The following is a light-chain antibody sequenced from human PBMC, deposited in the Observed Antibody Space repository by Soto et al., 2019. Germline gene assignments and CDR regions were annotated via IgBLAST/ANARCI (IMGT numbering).Light chain of an antibody. J-gene: IGLJ1*01. Sequence: QSALTQPASVSGSPGQSITISCTGTSSDVGGYKYVAWYQRYPGTAPKLMIYDVSNRPSGVSNRFSGSKSGNTASLTISGLQAEDEADYYCSSYTSSSTSYVFGTGTKLTVL. CDR2: DVS. CDR3: SSYTSSSTSYV. CDR1: SSDVGGYKY. V-gene: IGLV2-14*01.